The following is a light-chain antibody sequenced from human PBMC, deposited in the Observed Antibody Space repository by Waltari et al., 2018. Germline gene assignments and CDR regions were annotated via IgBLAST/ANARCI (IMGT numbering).Light chain of an antibody. V-gene: IGLV2-14*03. CDR1: SSDVGGYNY. J-gene: IGLJ2*01. Sequence: QSALTQPASVSGSPGQPITISCTGTSSDVGGYNYVYWYQQHPGKAPKLMIYDVSNRPSGVSNRFSGSKSGNTASLTISGLQAEDEADYYCSSYTSSSTYVVFGGGTKLTVL. CDR2: DVS. CDR3: SSYTSSSTYVV.